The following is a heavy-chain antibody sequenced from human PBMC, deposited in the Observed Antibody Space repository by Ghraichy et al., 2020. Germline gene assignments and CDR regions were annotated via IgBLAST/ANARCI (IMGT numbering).Heavy chain of an antibody. D-gene: IGHD5-12*01. Sequence: SETLSLTCTVSGGSISSSSYYWGWIRQPPGKGLEWIGSIYYSGSTYYNPSLKSRVTISVDTSKNQFSLKLSSVTAADTAVYYCARRGYSAHRGYWGAYGMDVWGQGTTVTVSS. CDR1: GGSISSSSYY. CDR2: IYYSGST. CDR3: ARRGYSAHRGYWGAYGMDV. J-gene: IGHJ6*02. V-gene: IGHV4-39*01.